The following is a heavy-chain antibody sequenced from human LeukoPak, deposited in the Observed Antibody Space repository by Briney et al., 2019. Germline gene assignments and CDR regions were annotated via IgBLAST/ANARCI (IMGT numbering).Heavy chain of an antibody. CDR1: GYTFTSYY. CDR2: INPSAGST. Sequence: GASVKVSCKASGYTFTSYYMHWVRQAPGQGLEWMGIINPSAGSTSYAQKFQGRVTMTRDTSTSTVYMELSSLRSEDTAVYYCARVYYFASSGYYFPPDYWGQGTLVTVSS. J-gene: IGHJ4*02. D-gene: IGHD3-22*01. CDR3: ARVYYFASSGYYFPPDY. V-gene: IGHV1-46*01.